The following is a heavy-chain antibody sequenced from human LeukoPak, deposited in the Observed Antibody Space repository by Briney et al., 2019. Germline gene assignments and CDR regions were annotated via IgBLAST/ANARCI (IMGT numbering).Heavy chain of an antibody. D-gene: IGHD3-22*01. V-gene: IGHV6-1*01. CDR1: GDSVSSNSAA. CDR2: TYYRSKWYN. J-gene: IGHJ4*02. Sequence: SQTLSLTCAVSGDSVSSNSAAWNWIRQSPSRGLEWLGRTYYRSKWYNDYAVSVKSRITINPDTSKNQFSLQLNSVTPEDTAVYYCARTYDSTGHHISDYWGQGTLVTVSS. CDR3: ARTYDSTGHHISDY.